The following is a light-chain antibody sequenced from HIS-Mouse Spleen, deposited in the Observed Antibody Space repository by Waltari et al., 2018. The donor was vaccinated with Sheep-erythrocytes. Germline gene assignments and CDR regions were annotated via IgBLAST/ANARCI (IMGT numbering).Light chain of an antibody. CDR3: MIWHSSAWV. J-gene: IGLJ3*02. CDR1: IGLNVGTYR. V-gene: IGLV5-45*03. CDR2: YKSDSDK. Sequence: QAVLTQPSSLSASPGASASPTSTLPIGLNVGTYRIYWYQQQPGSPPQYLLRYKSDSDKQQGSGVPSRFSGSKDASANAGILLISGLQSEDEADYYCMIWHSSAWVFGGGTKLTVL.